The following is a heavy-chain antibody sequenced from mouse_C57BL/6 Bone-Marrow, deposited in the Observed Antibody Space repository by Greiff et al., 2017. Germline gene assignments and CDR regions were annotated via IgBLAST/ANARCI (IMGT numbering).Heavy chain of an antibody. CDR3: ARTPPYGSSRDY. Sequence: VKLLESGAELVKPGASVKMSCKASGYTFNSYWITWVKQRPGQGLEWIGDIYPGSGSTNYNEKFKSKATLTVDKSSSTAYLQLSSLTSEDSAVYYCARTPPYGSSRDYWGQGTTLTGSS. J-gene: IGHJ2*01. CDR2: IYPGSGST. D-gene: IGHD1-1*01. V-gene: IGHV1-55*01. CDR1: GYTFNSYW.